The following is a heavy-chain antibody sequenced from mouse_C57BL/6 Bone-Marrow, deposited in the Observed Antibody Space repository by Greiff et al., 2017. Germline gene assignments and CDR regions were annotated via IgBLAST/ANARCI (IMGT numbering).Heavy chain of an antibody. Sequence: VQLVESGAELARPGASVKMSCKASGYTFTSYTMHWVKQRPGQGLEWIGYINPSSGYTKYNQKFKDKATLTADKSSSTDYMQLSSLTSEDSAVYYCAQLGLRRAMDDWGKGTSVTVSS. CDR2: INPSSGYT. CDR1: GYTFTSYT. CDR3: AQLGLRRAMDD. D-gene: IGHD3-1*01. J-gene: IGHJ4*01. V-gene: IGHV1-4*01.